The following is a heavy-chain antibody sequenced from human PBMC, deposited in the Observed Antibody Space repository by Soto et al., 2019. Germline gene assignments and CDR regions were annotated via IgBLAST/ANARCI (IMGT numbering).Heavy chain of an antibody. D-gene: IGHD3-22*01. J-gene: IGHJ4*02. CDR2: ISAYNGNT. Sequence: QVQLVQSGAEVKKPGASVKVSCKASGYTFTSYGISWVRQAPGQGLEWMGWISAYNGNTNYAQKLQGRVTMTTDTSKSKAYVELRSLRSDDTAVYYCSRDAGAYYYDCHYPPPSMDYWCQGTLVTVSS. CDR3: SRDAGAYYYDCHYPPPSMDY. V-gene: IGHV1-18*01. CDR1: GYTFTSYG.